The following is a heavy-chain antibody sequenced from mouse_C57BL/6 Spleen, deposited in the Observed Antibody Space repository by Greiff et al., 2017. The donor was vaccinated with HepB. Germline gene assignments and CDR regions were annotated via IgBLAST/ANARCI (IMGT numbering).Heavy chain of an antibody. CDR2: INPNNGGT. J-gene: IGHJ1*03. CDR1: GYTFTDYY. V-gene: IGHV1-26*01. Sequence: VQLQQSGPELVKPGASVKISCKASGYTFTDYYMNWVKQSHGKSLEWIGDINPNNGGTSYNQKFKGKATLTVDKSSSTAYMELRSLTSEDSAVYYCARRGNYGSSYDWYFDVWGTGTTVTVSS. D-gene: IGHD1-1*01. CDR3: ARRGNYGSSYDWYFDV.